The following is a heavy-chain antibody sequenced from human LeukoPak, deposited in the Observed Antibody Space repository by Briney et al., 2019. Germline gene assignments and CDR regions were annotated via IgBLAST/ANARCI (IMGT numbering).Heavy chain of an antibody. D-gene: IGHD3-10*01. CDR2: ISSSSSYI. V-gene: IGHV3-21*01. CDR1: GFTFSSYS. CDR3: ASPNYYGSGSYYELDY. J-gene: IGHJ4*02. Sequence: PGGSLRLSCAASGFTFSSYSRNWVRQAPGKGLEWVSSISSSSSYIYYADSVKGRFTISRDNAKNSLYLQMNSLRAEDTAVYYCASPNYYGSGSYYELDYWGQGTLVTVSS.